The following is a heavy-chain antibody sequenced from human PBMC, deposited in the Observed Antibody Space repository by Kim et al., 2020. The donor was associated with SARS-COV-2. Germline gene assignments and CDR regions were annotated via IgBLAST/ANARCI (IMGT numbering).Heavy chain of an antibody. J-gene: IGHJ4*02. CDR2: ISGSGGST. V-gene: IGHV3-23*01. D-gene: IGHD6-6*01. Sequence: GGSLRLSCAASGFTFSSYAMSWVRQAPGKGLEWVSAISGSGGSTYYADSVKGRFTISRDNSKNTLYLQMNSLRAEDTAVYYCAKSLCGSSSSMVCYFDYWGQGTLVTVSS. CDR3: AKSLCGSSSSMVCYFDY. CDR1: GFTFSSYA.